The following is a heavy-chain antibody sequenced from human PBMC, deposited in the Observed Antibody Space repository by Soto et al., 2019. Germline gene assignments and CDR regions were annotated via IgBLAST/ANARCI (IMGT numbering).Heavy chain of an antibody. V-gene: IGHV3-30*18. CDR2: ISYDGSNK. D-gene: IGHD3-3*01. Sequence: PGGSLRLSCAASGFTFSSYGMPWVRQAPGKGLEWVAVISYDGSNKYYADSVKGRFTISRDNSKNTLYLQLNSLRAEDTAVYYCAKDRVDFWSGANNFDYWGQGTLVTVYS. CDR3: AKDRVDFWSGANNFDY. CDR1: GFTFSSYG. J-gene: IGHJ4*02.